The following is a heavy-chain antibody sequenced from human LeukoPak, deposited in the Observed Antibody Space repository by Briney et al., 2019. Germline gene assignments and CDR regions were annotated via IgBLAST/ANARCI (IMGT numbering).Heavy chain of an antibody. CDR1: GFTFSSYS. Sequence: GGSLRLSCAASGFTFSSYSMNWVRQAPGKGLEWVSSISSSSSYIYYADSVKGRFTISRDNANNSLYLQMNSLRAEDTAVYYCARSGIAVAGWFDYWGQGTLVTVSS. J-gene: IGHJ4*02. CDR3: ARSGIAVAGWFDY. D-gene: IGHD6-19*01. V-gene: IGHV3-21*01. CDR2: ISSSSSYI.